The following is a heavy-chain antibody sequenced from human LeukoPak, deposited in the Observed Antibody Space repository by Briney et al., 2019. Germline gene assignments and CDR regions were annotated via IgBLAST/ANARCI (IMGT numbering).Heavy chain of an antibody. CDR1: GFTFSTYG. D-gene: IGHD4-23*01. CDR3: AREEGADGTSGINS. Sequence: GGSLRLSCAASGFTFSTYGMHWVRQAPGKELEWVSDIWYDGKTTFYADSLKGRFTISRDNSKKTLCLQMNSLRPEDTAVYYCAREEGADGTSGINSWGQGTLVIVSS. CDR2: IWYDGKTT. J-gene: IGHJ4*02. V-gene: IGHV3-33*01.